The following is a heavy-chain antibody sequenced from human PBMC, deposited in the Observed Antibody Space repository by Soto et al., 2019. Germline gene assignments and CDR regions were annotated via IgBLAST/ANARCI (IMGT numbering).Heavy chain of an antibody. CDR2: MNPNNGKT. D-gene: IGHD6-19*01. J-gene: IGHJ4*02. Sequence: QVQLVQSGAEMKKPGASVKVSCKASGYIFTSYDINWVRQAPGQGLEWMGWMNPNNGKTRYAQKFQGRVTMTRDTSTSTAYMELSGLRSDDTDVYFCGRSEAVDAWGQGTLVTVSS. CDR1: GYIFTSYD. V-gene: IGHV1-8*01. CDR3: GRSEAVDA.